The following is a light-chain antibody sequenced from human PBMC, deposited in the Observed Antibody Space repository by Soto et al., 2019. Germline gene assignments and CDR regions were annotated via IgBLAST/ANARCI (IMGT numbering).Light chain of an antibody. J-gene: IGKJ5*01. CDR3: QQYNSYCT. Sequence: IHIKQPPSILTAPVRDRLTIHRRASQSIGSWLAWYQHKPGKAPKLLIYKASSLESGVPSRFSGSGSGTEFTLTISSLQPDDFATYYCQQYNSYCTFGQGTRLEIK. CDR2: KAS. CDR1: QSIGSW. V-gene: IGKV1-5*03.